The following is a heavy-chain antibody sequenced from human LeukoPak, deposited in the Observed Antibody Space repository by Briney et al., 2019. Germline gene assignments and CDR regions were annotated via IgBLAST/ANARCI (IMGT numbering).Heavy chain of an antibody. CDR2: INPNSGGT. V-gene: IGHV1-2*02. CDR1: GYTFTGYY. J-gene: IGHJ6*03. Sequence: GASVKVSFKASGYTFTGYYMHWVRQAPGQGLEWMGWINPNSGGTNYAQKFQGRVTMTRDTSISTAYMELSRLRSDDTAVYYCARAILWFGAPYYMDVWGKGTTVTVSS. D-gene: IGHD3-10*01. CDR3: ARAILWFGAPYYMDV.